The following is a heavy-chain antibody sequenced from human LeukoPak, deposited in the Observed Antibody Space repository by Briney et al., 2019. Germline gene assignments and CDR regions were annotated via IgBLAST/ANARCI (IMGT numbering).Heavy chain of an antibody. V-gene: IGHV3-74*01. CDR3: ARENLAAAADY. CDR2: IRGDGSVT. CDR1: EFTFSAYW. D-gene: IGHD6-25*01. Sequence: GGSLRLSCAASEFTFSAYWMHWVRQAPGKGLVWVSRIRGDGSVTNYADSVKGRFTISRDNAKNTLYLQMNSLRLEDTAVYYCARENLAAAADYWGQGTVVTVSS. J-gene: IGHJ4*02.